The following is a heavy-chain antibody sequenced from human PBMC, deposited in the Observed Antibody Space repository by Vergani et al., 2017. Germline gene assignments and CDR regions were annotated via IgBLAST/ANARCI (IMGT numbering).Heavy chain of an antibody. Sequence: EVQLVESGGGLVKPGGSLRLSCAASGFTFSSYSMNWVRQAPGKGLEWVSSISSSSSYIYYAASVKGRFTIPGDTAKNSLYLQRNSLRAEDTAVYYCAGVPTPQYCSGGSCYSGWFDPWGQGTLVTVSS. V-gene: IGHV3-21*01. CDR2: ISSSSSYI. CDR3: AGVPTPQYCSGGSCYSGWFDP. J-gene: IGHJ5*02. CDR1: GFTFSSYS. D-gene: IGHD2-15*01.